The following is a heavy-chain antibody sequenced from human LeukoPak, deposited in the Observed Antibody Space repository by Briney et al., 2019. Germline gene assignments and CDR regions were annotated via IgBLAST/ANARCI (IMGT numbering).Heavy chain of an antibody. CDR2: INHSGST. Sequence: SETLSLTCAVYGGSFSGYYWSWIRQPPGKGLEWIGEINHSGSTNYNPSLKSRVTISVDTSKNQFSLKLSSVTAADTAVYYCARGGQRIITMVRGVIITRGWFDSWGQGTLVTVSS. J-gene: IGHJ5*01. CDR1: GGSFSGYY. CDR3: ARGGQRIITMVRGVIITRGWFDS. V-gene: IGHV4-34*01. D-gene: IGHD3-10*01.